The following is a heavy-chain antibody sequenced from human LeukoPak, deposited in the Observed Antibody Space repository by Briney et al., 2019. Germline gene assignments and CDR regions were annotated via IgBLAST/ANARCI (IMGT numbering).Heavy chain of an antibody. V-gene: IGHV3-53*01. D-gene: IGHD3-10*01. J-gene: IGHJ4*02. CDR2: IYSGGST. CDR3: ARGPTVRGIIGFYFDY. Sequence: GGSLRLSCAASGFTVSSNYMSWVRQAPGKGLEWVSVIYSGGSTYYADSVKGRFTISRDNSKNTLYLQMNSLRAEDTAVYYCARGPTVRGIIGFYFDYWGQGTLVTVSS. CDR1: GFTVSSNY.